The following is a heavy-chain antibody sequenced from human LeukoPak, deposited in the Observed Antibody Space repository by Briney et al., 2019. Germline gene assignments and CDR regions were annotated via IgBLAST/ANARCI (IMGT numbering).Heavy chain of an antibody. CDR2: ISGSGGST. CDR3: AKEGGVAVAGRIDY. V-gene: IGHV3-23*01. CDR1: GFTFISDA. Sequence: PGGSLRLSCAASGFTFISDAMSWGRQAPGKGLEWVSSISGSGGSTYYADSVKGRFTISRDNSKNTLYLQMNSLRAEDTAVYYCAKEGGVAVAGRIDYWGQGTLVTVSS. J-gene: IGHJ4*02. D-gene: IGHD6-19*01.